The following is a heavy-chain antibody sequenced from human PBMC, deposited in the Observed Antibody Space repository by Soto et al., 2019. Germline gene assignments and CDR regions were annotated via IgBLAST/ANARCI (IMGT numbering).Heavy chain of an antibody. CDR1: GFSLSTSGVG. CDR3: AHSTGSYYYGSGSFFGYYYYYMDV. D-gene: IGHD3-10*01. J-gene: IGHJ6*03. Sequence: QITLKESGPTLVKPTQTLTLTCTFSGFSLSTSGVGVGWIRQPPGKALEWLALIYWDDDKRYSPSLKSRLNITKDTSKNQVVLTMTNMDPVDTATYYCAHSTGSYYYGSGSFFGYYYYYMDVWGKGTTVTVSS. CDR2: IYWDDDK. V-gene: IGHV2-5*02.